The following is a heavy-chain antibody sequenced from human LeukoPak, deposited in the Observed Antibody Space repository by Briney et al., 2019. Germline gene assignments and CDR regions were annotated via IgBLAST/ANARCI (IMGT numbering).Heavy chain of an antibody. J-gene: IGHJ3*02. D-gene: IGHD2-2*01. V-gene: IGHV1-69*06. CDR2: IIPIFGTA. Sequence: ASVKVSCKASGGTFSSYAISWVRQAPGQGLEWMGGIIPIFGTANYAQKFQGRVTITADKSTSTAYMELSSLRSEDTAVYYCARGGDRVVPAAIDALDIWGQGTMVTVSS. CDR1: GGTFSSYA. CDR3: ARGGDRVVPAAIDALDI.